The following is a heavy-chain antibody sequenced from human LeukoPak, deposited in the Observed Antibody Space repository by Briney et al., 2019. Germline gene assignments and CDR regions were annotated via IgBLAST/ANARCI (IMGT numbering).Heavy chain of an antibody. J-gene: IGHJ6*03. CDR3: ARDGVIGYCSSTSCLYYYYYYMDV. CDR1: GFTFSSYW. Sequence: GGSLRLSCAASGFTFSSYWMSWVRQAPGKGLEWVANIKQDGSEKYYVDSVKGRFTISRDNAKNSLYLQMNSLRAEDTAVYYCARDGVIGYCSSTSCLYYYYYYMDVWGKGTTVTISS. CDR2: IKQDGSEK. V-gene: IGHV3-7*01. D-gene: IGHD2-2*01.